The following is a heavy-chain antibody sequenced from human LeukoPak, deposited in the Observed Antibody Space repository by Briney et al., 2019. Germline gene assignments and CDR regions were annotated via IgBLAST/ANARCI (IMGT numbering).Heavy chain of an antibody. CDR2: ISGRSTYI. Sequence: GGSLRLSCAASGFTFNDYSINWVRQAPGKGLEWVSSISGRSTYIYYADSMKGRFTISRDNAKNSLYLQMSSLRAEDTAVYYCAREAYCSGRSCLPLDVWGQGTTVTVSS. CDR3: AREAYCSGRSCLPLDV. V-gene: IGHV3-21*01. D-gene: IGHD2-15*01. CDR1: GFTFNDYS. J-gene: IGHJ6*02.